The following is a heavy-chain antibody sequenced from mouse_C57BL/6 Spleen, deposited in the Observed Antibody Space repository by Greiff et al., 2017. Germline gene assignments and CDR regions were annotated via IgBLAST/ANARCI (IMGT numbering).Heavy chain of an antibody. J-gene: IGHJ1*03. Sequence: EVQLQQSGAELVWPGASVKLSCTASGFNIKDYYMHWVKQRPEQGLEWIGRIDPEDGDTEYAPKFQGKATMTADTSSNTAYLQLSSLTSEDTAVYYCTGGSSWYFDVWGTGTTVTVSS. CDR1: GFNIKDYY. D-gene: IGHD1-1*01. CDR3: TGGSSWYFDV. CDR2: IDPEDGDT. V-gene: IGHV14-1*01.